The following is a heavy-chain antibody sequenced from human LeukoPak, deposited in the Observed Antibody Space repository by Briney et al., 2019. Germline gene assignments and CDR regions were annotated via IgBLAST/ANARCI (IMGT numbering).Heavy chain of an antibody. Sequence: SETLSLTCAVSGGSISSGGYSWSWIRQPPGKGLEWIGYIYHSGSTYYNPSLKSRVTISVDRSKNQFSLKLSSVTAADTAVYYCARAKGIKGDCNYGFGNWFDPWGQGTLVTVSS. D-gene: IGHD1-7*01. CDR1: GGSISSGGYS. CDR3: ARAKGIKGDCNYGFGNWFDP. J-gene: IGHJ5*02. CDR2: IYHSGST. V-gene: IGHV4-30-2*01.